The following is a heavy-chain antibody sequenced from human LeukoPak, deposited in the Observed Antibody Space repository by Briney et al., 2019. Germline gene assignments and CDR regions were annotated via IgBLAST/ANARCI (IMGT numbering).Heavy chain of an antibody. CDR1: GFTFGGYA. Sequence: GGSLRLSCTASGFTFGGYAMSWVRQAPGKGLEWVSVIYSGGSTYYADSVKGRFTISRHNSKNTLYLQMNSLRAEDTAVYYCARGGHYYGSGSFRDINWFDPWGQGTLVTVSS. D-gene: IGHD3-10*01. V-gene: IGHV3-66*02. CDR3: ARGGHYYGSGSFRDINWFDP. CDR2: IYSGGST. J-gene: IGHJ5*02.